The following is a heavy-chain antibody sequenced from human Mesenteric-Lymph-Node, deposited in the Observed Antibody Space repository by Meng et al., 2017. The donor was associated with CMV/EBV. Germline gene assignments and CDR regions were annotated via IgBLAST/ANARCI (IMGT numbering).Heavy chain of an antibody. Sequence: SDTLSLTCTVSGGSVSSGSHYWNWIRQPPGKGLGWIGYISYSGSTTYNPSLKSRVTISVDTSKNQFSLKLTSVTAADTAIYYCANYGDYAGRFDYWGQGTLVTVSS. D-gene: IGHD4-17*01. J-gene: IGHJ4*02. V-gene: IGHV4-61*01. CDR2: ISYSGST. CDR1: GGSVSSGSHY. CDR3: ANYGDYAGRFDY.